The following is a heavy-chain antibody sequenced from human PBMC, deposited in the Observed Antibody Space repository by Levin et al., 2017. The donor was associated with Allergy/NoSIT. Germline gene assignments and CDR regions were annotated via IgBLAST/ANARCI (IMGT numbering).Heavy chain of an antibody. CDR2: INHSGST. CDR1: GGSFSGYY. CDR3: ARVYCDLWSGYLIAP. D-gene: IGHD3-3*01. V-gene: IGHV4-34*01. J-gene: IGHJ4*02. Sequence: PSETLSLTCAVYGGSFSGYYWSWIRQPPGKGLEWIGEINHSGSTNYNPSLKSRVTISVDTSKNQFSLKLSSVTAADTAVYYCARVYCDLWSGYLIAPWGQGTLVTVSS.